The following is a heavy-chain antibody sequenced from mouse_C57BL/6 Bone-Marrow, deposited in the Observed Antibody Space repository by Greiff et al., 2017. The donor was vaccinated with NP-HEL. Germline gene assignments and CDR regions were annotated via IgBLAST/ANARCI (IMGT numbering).Heavy chain of an antibody. J-gene: IGHJ1*03. CDR1: GFTFTDYY. D-gene: IGHD1-1*01. V-gene: IGHV7-3*01. CDR3: ARYYGSSYWYFDV. Sequence: EVMLVESGGGLVQPGGSLSLSCAASGFTFTDYYMSWVRQPPGKALEWLGFIRNKANGYTTEYSASVKGRFTISSDNSQSILYLQMNALRAEDSATYYCARYYGSSYWYFDVWGTGTTVTVSS. CDR2: IRNKANGYTT.